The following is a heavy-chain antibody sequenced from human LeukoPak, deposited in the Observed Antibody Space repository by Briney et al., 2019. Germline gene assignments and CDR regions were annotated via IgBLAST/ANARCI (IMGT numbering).Heavy chain of an antibody. CDR2: IIPIFGTA. CDR1: GYTFTSYD. D-gene: IGHD1-26*01. Sequence: SVKVSCKASGYTFTSYDINWVRQATGQGLEWMGGIIPIFGTANYAQKFQGRVTITTDESTSTAYMELSSLRSEDTAVYYCAREVVTTPYSGSYQGYYYYMDVWGKGTTVTVSS. J-gene: IGHJ6*03. CDR3: AREVVTTPYSGSYQGYYYYMDV. V-gene: IGHV1-69*05.